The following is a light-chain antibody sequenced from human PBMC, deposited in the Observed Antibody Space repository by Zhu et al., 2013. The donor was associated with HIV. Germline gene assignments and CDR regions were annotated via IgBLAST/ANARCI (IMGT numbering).Light chain of an antibody. CDR2: GAS. J-gene: IGKJ4*01. CDR3: QQYNNWPPRGLT. Sequence: EIVMTQSPATLSVSPGERATLSCRASESVRSNLAWYQQKPGQAPRLLLYGASTRATGIPARFSGSGSGTEFTLTISSLQSEDFAVYYCQQYNNWPPRGLTFGGGTKVEIK. CDR1: ESVRSN. V-gene: IGKV3D-15*01.